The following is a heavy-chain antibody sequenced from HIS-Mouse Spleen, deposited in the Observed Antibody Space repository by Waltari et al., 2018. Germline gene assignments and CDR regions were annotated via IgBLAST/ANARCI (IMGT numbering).Heavy chain of an antibody. V-gene: IGHV4-39*07. CDR2: IYYSGST. CDR1: GGSICSSRYY. D-gene: IGHD6-13*01. Sequence: QLQLQESGPGLVKPSETLSLTCTVSGGSICSSRYYWRWIRQHPGKGLEWIGSIYYSGSTYYNPSLKSRVTISVDTSKNQFSLKLSSVTAADTAVYYCAREIPYSSSWYDWYFDLWGRGTLVTVSS. CDR3: AREIPYSSSWYDWYFDL. J-gene: IGHJ2*01.